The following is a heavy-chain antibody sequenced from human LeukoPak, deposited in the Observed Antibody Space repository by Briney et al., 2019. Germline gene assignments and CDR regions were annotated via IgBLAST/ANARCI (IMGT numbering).Heavy chain of an antibody. D-gene: IGHD2-15*01. J-gene: IGHJ4*02. Sequence: PSGTLSLTCAVYGGSFSGYYWSWIRQPPGKGLEWIGEINHSGTTNYNPSLKSRVTISVDTSMNQFSLRLSSMTAADTAVYYCARDNEGWQEGLIDYWGQGTLATVSS. CDR3: ARDNEGWQEGLIDY. CDR2: INHSGTT. V-gene: IGHV4-34*01. CDR1: GGSFSGYY.